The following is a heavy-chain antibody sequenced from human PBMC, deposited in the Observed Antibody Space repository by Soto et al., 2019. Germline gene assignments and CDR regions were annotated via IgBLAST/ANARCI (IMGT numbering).Heavy chain of an antibody. J-gene: IGHJ6*02. Sequence: QVQVVQSGAAVKKPGSSVKVSCKASGGSFSNYGISWVRQAPGQGLEWMGGIIPVFGTPHYAQKFQDRVTITADESTSTVYMEVSSLTSEDTAVYYCARGDATKIIVTTYYGLDVWGQGTTVTVPS. V-gene: IGHV1-69*12. CDR2: IIPVFGTP. CDR1: GGSFSNYG. D-gene: IGHD3-22*01. CDR3: ARGDATKIIVTTYYGLDV.